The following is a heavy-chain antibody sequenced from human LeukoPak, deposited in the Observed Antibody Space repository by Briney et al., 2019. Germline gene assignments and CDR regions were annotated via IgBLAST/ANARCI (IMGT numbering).Heavy chain of an antibody. CDR3: AKRRVGEISSGDFDY. CDR1: GFTVSINY. J-gene: IGHJ4*02. CDR2: IYSGGST. Sequence: GGSLRLSCAASGFTVSINYMSWVPEAPGKGLEWGSVIYSGGSTYYADSVKGRFTISRDNSKNTLYLQMNSLRAEDTAVYYCAKRRVGEISSGDFDYWGQGTLVTVSS. D-gene: IGHD3-10*01. V-gene: IGHV3-53*01.